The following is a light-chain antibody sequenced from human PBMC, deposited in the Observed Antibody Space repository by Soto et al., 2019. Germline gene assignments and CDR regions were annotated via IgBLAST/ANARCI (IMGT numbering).Light chain of an antibody. V-gene: IGKV3-15*01. CDR1: QNVNSN. J-gene: IGKJ5*01. CDR2: GAS. Sequence: EIMMTQSPTTLSVSPGERATLSCRASQNVNSNVAWYQQKPGQAPRLLIYGASTRATGVLARFSGSGSGTEFTLTISSLQSEDFAIYYCQQCSRWPSITFGQGTRLEIK. CDR3: QQCSRWPSIT.